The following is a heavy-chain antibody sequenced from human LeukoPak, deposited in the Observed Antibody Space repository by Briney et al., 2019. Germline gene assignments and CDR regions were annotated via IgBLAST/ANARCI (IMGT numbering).Heavy chain of an antibody. V-gene: IGHV4-61*01. CDR2: IYNSWST. D-gene: IGHD5-18*01. CDR3: AGGYKYAYYNYYYLDV. Sequence: SETLSLTCTVSGGSVSTGSYYWSWIRQPPGKGLEGIGYIYNSWSTNYNPSLKSRVTISVDPSHNQLSLKLSSVTAADTAGYYCAGGYKYAYYNYYYLDVWGKGTTVTVSS. CDR1: GGSVSTGSYY. J-gene: IGHJ6*03.